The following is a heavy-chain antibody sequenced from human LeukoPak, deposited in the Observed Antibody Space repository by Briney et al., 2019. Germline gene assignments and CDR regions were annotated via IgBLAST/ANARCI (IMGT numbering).Heavy chain of an antibody. CDR2: ISSSGSYI. CDR1: GFTFTTYT. J-gene: IGHJ4*02. D-gene: IGHD4-17*01. V-gene: IGHV3-21*01. CDR3: ARDTYGDYAFDY. Sequence: GGSPRLSCAASGFTFTTYTMTWVRQAPGKGLEWVASISSSGSYIFYADSVKGRFTISRDNAKNSLFLQMNSLRAEDTAVYYCARDTYGDYAFDYWGQGTLVTVSS.